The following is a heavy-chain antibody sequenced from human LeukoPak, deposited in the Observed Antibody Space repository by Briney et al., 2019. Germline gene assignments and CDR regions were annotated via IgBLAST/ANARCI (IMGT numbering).Heavy chain of an antibody. CDR1: GGSFSGYY. Sequence: SETLSLTCAVYGGSFSGYYWSWIRQPPGKGLEWIGYIYYSGSTNYTPSLKSRVTISVDTSKNQFSLKLSSVTAADTAVYYCARAVPYYYDSSGYPMGFDYWGQGTLVTVSS. J-gene: IGHJ4*02. D-gene: IGHD3-22*01. V-gene: IGHV4-59*01. CDR2: IYYSGST. CDR3: ARAVPYYYDSSGYPMGFDY.